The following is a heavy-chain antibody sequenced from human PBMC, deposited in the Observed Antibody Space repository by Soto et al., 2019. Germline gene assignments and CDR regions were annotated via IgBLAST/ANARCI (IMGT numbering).Heavy chain of an antibody. CDR1: GFSISDYG. D-gene: IGHD1-26*01. CDR2: ISYDGSNT. J-gene: IGHJ6*02. Sequence: GGSLRLSCAASGFSISDYGMEWVRQVPGKGLEWVALISYDGSNTYYADSVKGRFTISRDNSKDTLFLQMTGLRREDTAVYYCAKGAGDRLSLGMDVWGQGTTVTVSS. CDR3: AKGAGDRLSLGMDV. V-gene: IGHV3-30*18.